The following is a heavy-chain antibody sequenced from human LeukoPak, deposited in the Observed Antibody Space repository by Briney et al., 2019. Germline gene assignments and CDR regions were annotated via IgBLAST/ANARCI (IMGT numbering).Heavy chain of an antibody. J-gene: IGHJ4*02. CDR2: INHSGST. D-gene: IGHD2-2*01. Sequence: KPSETLSLTCAVYGGSFSGYYWSWIRQPPGKGLEWIGEINHSGSTNYNPSLKSRVTISVDTSKNQFSLKLSSVTAADTAVYYCARFSVQSKYCSSTSCWGYYFDYWGQGTLVTVSS. CDR3: ARFSVQSKYCSSTSCWGYYFDY. V-gene: IGHV4-34*01. CDR1: GGSFSGYY.